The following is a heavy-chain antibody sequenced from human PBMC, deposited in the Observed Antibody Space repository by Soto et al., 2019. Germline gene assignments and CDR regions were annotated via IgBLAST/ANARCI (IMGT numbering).Heavy chain of an antibody. CDR1: GGSISSYY. CDR3: ARESRKKYYYGMDV. V-gene: IGHV4-59*01. J-gene: IGHJ6*02. CDR2: IYYSGST. Sequence: SETLSLTCTVSGGSISSYYWSWIRQPPGKGLEWIGYIYYSGSTNYNPSLKSRVTISVDTSKNQFSLKLSSVTAADTAVYYCARESRKKYYYGMDVWGQGTAVTVSS.